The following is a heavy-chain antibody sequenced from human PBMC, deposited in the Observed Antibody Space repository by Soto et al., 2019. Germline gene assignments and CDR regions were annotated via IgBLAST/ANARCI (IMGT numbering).Heavy chain of an antibody. D-gene: IGHD1-26*01. Sequence: GGSLRLSCAASGFTFSSYGMHWVRQAPGKGLEWVAVISYDGSNKYYADSVKGRFTISRDNSKNTLYLQMNSLRAEDTAVYYCAKLLGRSFPPPVYYYGMDVWGQGTTVTVSS. CDR3: AKLLGRSFPPPVYYYGMDV. J-gene: IGHJ6*02. V-gene: IGHV3-30*18. CDR2: ISYDGSNK. CDR1: GFTFSSYG.